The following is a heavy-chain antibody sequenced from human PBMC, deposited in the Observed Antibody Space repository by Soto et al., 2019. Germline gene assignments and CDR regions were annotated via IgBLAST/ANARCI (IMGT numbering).Heavy chain of an antibody. J-gene: IGHJ4*02. CDR3: AKDYWDIVLVPAVVSYYFDY. V-gene: IGHV3-30*18. CDR2: ISYDGSNK. CDR1: GFAFSSYG. D-gene: IGHD2-2*01. Sequence: GGSLRLSCAASGFAFSSYGMHWVRQAPGKGLEWVAVISYDGSNKYYADSVKGRFTISRDNSKNTLYLQMNSLRAEDTAVYYCAKDYWDIVLVPAVVSYYFDYWGLGTLVTVSS.